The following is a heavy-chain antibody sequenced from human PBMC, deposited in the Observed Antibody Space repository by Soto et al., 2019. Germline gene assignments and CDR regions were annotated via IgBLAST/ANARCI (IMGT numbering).Heavy chain of an antibody. Sequence: QVQLVESGGGVVQPGRSLRLSCAASGFTFSSYGMHWVRQAPGKGLEWVAVISYDGSNKYYADSVKGRFTISRDNSKNTLYLQMNSLRAEDTAVYYCAKDVAAAGTYYYYYGMDVWGQGTTVTVSS. J-gene: IGHJ6*02. CDR2: ISYDGSNK. CDR1: GFTFSSYG. D-gene: IGHD6-13*01. CDR3: AKDVAAAGTYYYYYGMDV. V-gene: IGHV3-30*18.